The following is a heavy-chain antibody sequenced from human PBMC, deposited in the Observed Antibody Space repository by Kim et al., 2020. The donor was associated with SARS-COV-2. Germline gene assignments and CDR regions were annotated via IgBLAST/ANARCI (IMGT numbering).Heavy chain of an antibody. CDR3: AIDSYGPYYYYYGMDV. CDR2: INHSGST. CDR1: GGSFSGYY. V-gene: IGHV4-34*01. D-gene: IGHD5-18*01. J-gene: IGHJ6*02. Sequence: SETLSLTCAVYGGSFSGYYWSWIRQPPGKGLEWIGEINHSGSTNYNPSLKSRVTISVDTYKNQFSLKLSSVTAADTAVYYCAIDSYGPYYYYYGMDVWGQGTTVTVSS.